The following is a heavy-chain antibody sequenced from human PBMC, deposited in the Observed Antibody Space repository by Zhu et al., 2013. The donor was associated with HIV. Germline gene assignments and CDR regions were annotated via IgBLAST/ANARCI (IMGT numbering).Heavy chain of an antibody. D-gene: IGHD3-22*01. V-gene: IGHV1-69*06. J-gene: IGHJ4*02. Sequence: QVQLVQSGAEVKKPGSSVKVSCKASGGTFSSYAISWVRQAPGQGLEWMGGIIPIFGTANYAQKFQGRVTITADKSTSTAYMELSSLRSEDTAVYYCAREGGSDYDSSGSPSHFDYWGQGTLVTVSS. CDR1: GGTFSSYA. CDR3: AREGGSDYDSSGSPSHFDY. CDR2: IIPIFGTA.